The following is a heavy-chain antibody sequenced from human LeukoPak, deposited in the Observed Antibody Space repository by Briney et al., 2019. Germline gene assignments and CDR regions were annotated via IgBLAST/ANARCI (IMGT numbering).Heavy chain of an antibody. V-gene: IGHV3-48*01. CDR1: GFTFSSYS. CDR3: ARRGSYFDY. Sequence: GGSLRLSCAASGFTFSSYSMNWVRQAPGKGLEWVSYISSGSSTIYYADFVKGRFTISRDNAKNSLYLQMNSLRAEDTAVYYCARRGSYFDYWGQGTLVTVSS. CDR2: ISSGSSTI. J-gene: IGHJ4*02. D-gene: IGHD3-16*01.